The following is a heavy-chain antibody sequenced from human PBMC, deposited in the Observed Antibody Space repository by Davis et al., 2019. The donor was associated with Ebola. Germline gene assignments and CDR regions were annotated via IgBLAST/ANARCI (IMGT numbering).Heavy chain of an antibody. J-gene: IGHJ6*02. D-gene: IGHD3-10*01. CDR2: ISSSSSYI. CDR1: GFTFSSYS. CDR3: AREGANVLLWFRELSDYYYGMDV. Sequence: GESLKISCAASGFTFSSYSMNWVRQAPGKGLEWVSSISSSSSYIYYADSVKGRFTISRDNAKNSLYLQMNSLRAEDTAVYYCAREGANVLLWFRELSDYYYGMDVWGQGTTVTVSS. V-gene: IGHV3-21*01.